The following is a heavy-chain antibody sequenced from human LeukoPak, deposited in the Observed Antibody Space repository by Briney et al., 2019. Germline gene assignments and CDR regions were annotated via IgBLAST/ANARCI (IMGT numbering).Heavy chain of an antibody. J-gene: IGHJ6*02. V-gene: IGHV3-11*04. Sequence: PGGSLRLSCAASGFTFSDYYLNWIRQAPGKGLEWLSFSSSGGSTTYYADSVKGRFTISRDNAKNSFYLQMNSLRAEDTAVYYCARAIKSSVRIWFGELYRDGMDVWGQGTTVTVSS. D-gene: IGHD3-10*01. CDR3: ARAIKSSVRIWFGELYRDGMDV. CDR2: SSSGGSTT. CDR1: GFTFSDYY.